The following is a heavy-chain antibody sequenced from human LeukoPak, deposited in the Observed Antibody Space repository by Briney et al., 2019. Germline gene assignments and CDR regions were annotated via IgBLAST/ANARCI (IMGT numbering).Heavy chain of an antibody. D-gene: IGHD2-2*01. CDR2: IYHSGST. Sequence: PSETLSLTCAVSGYSISSGYYWGWIRQPPGKGLEWIGSIYHSGSTYYNPSLKSRVTISVDTYKNQFSLKLSSVTAADTAVYYCAREGYQPEGFDPWGQGTLVTVSS. V-gene: IGHV4-38-2*02. CDR3: AREGYQPEGFDP. J-gene: IGHJ5*02. CDR1: GYSISSGYY.